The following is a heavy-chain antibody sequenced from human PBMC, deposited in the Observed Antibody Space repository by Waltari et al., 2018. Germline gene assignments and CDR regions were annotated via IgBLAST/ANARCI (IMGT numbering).Heavy chain of an antibody. CDR1: GFTFRAYW. Sequence: EVQLLEAGGDLVQPGGSLRLSCAASGFTFRAYWMPWVRQAPGKGLVWVARINGDGYGITYSDSVQGRFTISRDNTKNTVYLQLNSLRADDTAVYYCARKGGRGYTYGPFYFDSWGRGTLVTVSS. CDR2: INGDGYGI. V-gene: IGHV3-74*01. J-gene: IGHJ4*02. CDR3: ARKGGRGYTYGPFYFDS. D-gene: IGHD5-18*01.